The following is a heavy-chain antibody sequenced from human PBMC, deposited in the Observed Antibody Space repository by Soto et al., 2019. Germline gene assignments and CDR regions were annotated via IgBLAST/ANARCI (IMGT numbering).Heavy chain of an antibody. CDR2: INHSGST. CDR3: ARLAAMPLVPYYYYMDV. D-gene: IGHD2-2*01. CDR1: GWTFSGYY. V-gene: IGHV4-34*01. Sequence: SDTLSLTFAVYGWTFSGYYWSWIRQPPGKGLEWIGEINHSGSTNYNPSLKSRVTISVDTSKNQFSLKLSSVTAADTAVYYCARLAAMPLVPYYYYMDVWGKGTTLTVSS. J-gene: IGHJ6*03.